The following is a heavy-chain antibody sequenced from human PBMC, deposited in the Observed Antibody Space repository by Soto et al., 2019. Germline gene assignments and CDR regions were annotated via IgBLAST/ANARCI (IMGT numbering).Heavy chain of an antibody. CDR2: ISAHDEK. CDR3: ARVFYYGMEV. V-gene: IGHV2-26*01. CDR1: GYSLSHPRMG. J-gene: IGHJ6*02. Sequence: QVTLKESGPVLVKPTETLTLTCTVSGYSLSHPRMGVSWIRQPPGKALEWLAHISAHDEKSYSTSLMTRLTISQDTSNSQVVLTMTNMDPVDTATYYCARVFYYGMEVWGQGTTVTVSS.